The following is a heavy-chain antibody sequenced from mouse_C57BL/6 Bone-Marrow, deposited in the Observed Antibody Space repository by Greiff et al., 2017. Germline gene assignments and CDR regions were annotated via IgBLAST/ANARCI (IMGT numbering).Heavy chain of an antibody. CDR2: IDPEGGGT. CDR3: ITGAYSNYVLYWFCDV. D-gene: IGHD2-5*01. CDR1: GFTIKDYY. J-gene: IGHJ1*03. Sequence: EVQLQQSGAELVRPGASVKLSCTASGFTIKDYYMHWVKQRPEQGLEWIGRIDPEGGGTEYAPQFQGKATITADTSSNTAYLPLSSLTTADTAVSYWITGAYSNYVLYWFCDVGVTVTT. V-gene: IGHV14-1*01.